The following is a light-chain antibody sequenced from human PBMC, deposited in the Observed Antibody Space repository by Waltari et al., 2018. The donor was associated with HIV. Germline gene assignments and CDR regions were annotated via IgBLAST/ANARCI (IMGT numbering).Light chain of an antibody. V-gene: IGLV3-25*03. CDR1: ALPKQY. Sequence: SYELTQPPSVSVSPGQTARITCSGDALPKQYAYWYQQKAGQAPVLVVYKDSERPSGILERFSGSSSGTTVTLTISGVQAEDEADYYCESADISRWVFGGGTKLTVL. CDR3: ESADISRWV. CDR2: KDS. J-gene: IGLJ3*02.